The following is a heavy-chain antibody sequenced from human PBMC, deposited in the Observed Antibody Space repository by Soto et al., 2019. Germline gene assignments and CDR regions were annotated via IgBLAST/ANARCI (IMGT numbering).Heavy chain of an antibody. Sequence: ASVKVSCKASGYTFTNYAIHWVRQAPGQRLEWMGWINAGNGNTKYSEKFQGRVTITRDTFASTAYMEVSSLRSEDTAVYYCARDKITGLFDYWGQGTLVTVSS. CDR2: INAGNGNT. CDR3: ARDKITGLFDY. J-gene: IGHJ4*02. D-gene: IGHD2-8*02. CDR1: GYTFTNYA. V-gene: IGHV1-3*01.